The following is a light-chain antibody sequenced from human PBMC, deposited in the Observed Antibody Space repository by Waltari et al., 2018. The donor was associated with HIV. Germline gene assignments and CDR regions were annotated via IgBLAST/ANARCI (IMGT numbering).Light chain of an antibody. V-gene: IGKV3-15*01. Sequence: EVMLTQSPATLSVSPGETVTLSCRASQSVGASLAWYQHRPGQSPRRLVYGTYTTAPGVPARVRGRCFGTDFTLTISNLQSGDFAVYFCQQYSTWPLYTFGQGTKLEI. J-gene: IGKJ2*01. CDR3: QQYSTWPLYT. CDR1: QSVGAS. CDR2: GTY.